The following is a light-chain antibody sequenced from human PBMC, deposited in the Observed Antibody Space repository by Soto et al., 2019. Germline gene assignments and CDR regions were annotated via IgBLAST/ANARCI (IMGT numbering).Light chain of an antibody. CDR3: QQYGDSPYT. J-gene: IGKJ2*01. V-gene: IGKV3-20*01. CDR2: DAS. CDR1: QSVRSRY. Sequence: VVTQSPGTLSLSLGERATLSCRTSQSVRSRYLAWDQQKPGQAPTLLIYDASSRPGGIPDRFIGSGSGTDVPLTLSRLEPEDFAVYSCQQYGDSPYTFGQGNKLEI.